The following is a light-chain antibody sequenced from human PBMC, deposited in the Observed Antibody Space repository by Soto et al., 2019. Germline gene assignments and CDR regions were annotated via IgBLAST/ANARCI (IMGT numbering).Light chain of an antibody. J-gene: IGLJ1*01. CDR2: EVS. CDR3: SSYTSSSTLYV. Sequence: QSVLTQPPSASGSPGQSVTISCTGTSSDVGGYNLVPWYQQHPGKAPKLMIYEVSNRPSGVSNRFSGSKSGNTASLTISGLQAEDEADYYCSSYTSSSTLYVFGTGTKVTVL. V-gene: IGLV2-14*01. CDR1: SSDVGGYNL.